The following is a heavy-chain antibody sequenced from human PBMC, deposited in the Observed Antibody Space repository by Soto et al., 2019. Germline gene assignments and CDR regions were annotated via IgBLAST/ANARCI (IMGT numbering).Heavy chain of an antibody. D-gene: IGHD6-19*01. Sequence: QVQLVESGGGVVQPGRSLRLSCTASGFTFSNYGMHWVRQAPGKGLEWMAAIWYDGGNKYYADSVKGRFTISRDNSKNTLYLQMNSLRAEDTAVYYCARRGGSGWWYIEYWGQGTLVTVSS. J-gene: IGHJ4*02. CDR3: ARRGGSGWWYIEY. CDR2: IWYDGGNK. V-gene: IGHV3-33*01. CDR1: GFTFSNYG.